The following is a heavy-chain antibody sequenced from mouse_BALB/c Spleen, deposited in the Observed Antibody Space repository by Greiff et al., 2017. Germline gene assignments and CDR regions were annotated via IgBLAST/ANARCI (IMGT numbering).Heavy chain of an antibody. CDR1: GYSITSDYA. D-gene: IGHD2-4*01. J-gene: IGHJ4*01. Sequence: EVQLQESGPGLVKPSQSLSLTCTVTGYSITSDYAWNWIRQFPGNKLEWMGYISYSGSTSYNPSLKSRISITRDTSKNQFFLQLNSVTTEDTATYYCARSTMIRDYYAMDYWGQGTSVTVSS. V-gene: IGHV3-2*02. CDR3: ARSTMIRDYYAMDY. CDR2: ISYSGST.